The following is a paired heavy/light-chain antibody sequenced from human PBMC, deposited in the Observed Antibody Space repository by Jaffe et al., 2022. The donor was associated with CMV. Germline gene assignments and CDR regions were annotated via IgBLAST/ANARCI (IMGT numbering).Light chain of an antibody. CDR3: QVWDSSNDRVV. V-gene: IGLV3-21*04. J-gene: IGLJ2*01. Sequence: SYVLTQPPSVSVAPGKTARITCGGYNIGGKSVHWYQQKPGQAPVLVIYYDNVRPSGIPERFSGSNSGDTATLTISRVEAGDEADYYCQVWDSSNDRVVFGGGTKLTVL. CDR1: NIGGKS. CDR2: YDN.
Heavy chain of an antibody. CDR3: AKAVVMTATVGPPHWYFDV. D-gene: IGHD2-21*02. V-gene: IGHV3-23*01. Sequence: EVQLLESGGGSVQPGGSLRLSCAASGFTFSLYAMSWVRQAPGKGLEWLSAISTSGGSTYYADSVKGRFTISRDNSKDTLSLQMNSLRADDTAIYYCAKAVVMTATVGPPHWYFDVWGRGTLVTVSS. CDR1: GFTFSLYA. J-gene: IGHJ2*01. CDR2: ISTSGGST.